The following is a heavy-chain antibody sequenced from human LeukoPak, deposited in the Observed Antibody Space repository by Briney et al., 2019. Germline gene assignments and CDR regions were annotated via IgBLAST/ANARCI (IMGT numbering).Heavy chain of an antibody. CDR1: GFTFSSYA. CDR3: AKAEGYDILTGLDY. CDR2: IGASGGST. D-gene: IGHD3-9*01. Sequence: GGSLRLSCATSGFTFSSYAMSWVRQAPGKGLEWVSGIGASGGSTYYADSVKGRFTISRDNSKNTLYLQMNSLRTEDTAVYYCAKAEGYDILTGLDYWGQGTLATVSS. V-gene: IGHV3-23*01. J-gene: IGHJ4*02.